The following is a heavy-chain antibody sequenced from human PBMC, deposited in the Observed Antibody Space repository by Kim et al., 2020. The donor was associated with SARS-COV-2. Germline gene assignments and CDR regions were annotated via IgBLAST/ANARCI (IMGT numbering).Heavy chain of an antibody. V-gene: IGHV3-23*01. CDR2: INGGGNT. CDR3: AKDCNAGSCYYYYGMDV. Sequence: GGSLRLSCTASGFTFSNYVMTWVRQTPGKGLECVSGINGGGNTYYADSVRGRFTISRDNAKNTLYLQMNSLRAEDTAVYYCAKDCNAGSCYYYYGMDVWGQGTTVTVSS. CDR1: GFTFSNYV. D-gene: IGHD2-15*01. J-gene: IGHJ6*02.